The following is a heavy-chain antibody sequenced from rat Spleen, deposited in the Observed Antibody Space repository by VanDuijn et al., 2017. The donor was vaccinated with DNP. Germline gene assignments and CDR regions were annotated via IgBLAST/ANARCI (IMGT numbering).Heavy chain of an antibody. D-gene: IGHD1-2*01. J-gene: IGHJ4*01. Sequence: EVQLVESGGGLVQPGRSMKLSCTASGFTFSSFPMAWVRQAPTKGLEWVATISTSGGSTFYRHPVKGRFTISRDNAESTLYLQMNSLRSEDTATYYCTRDNYSSYMPYYYAMDAWGQGTSVTVSS. CDR2: ISTSGGST. V-gene: IGHV5-46*01. CDR1: GFTFSSFP. CDR3: TRDNYSSYMPYYYAMDA.